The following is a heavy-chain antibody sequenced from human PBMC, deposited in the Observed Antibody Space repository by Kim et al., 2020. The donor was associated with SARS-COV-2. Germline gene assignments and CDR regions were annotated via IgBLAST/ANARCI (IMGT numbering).Heavy chain of an antibody. CDR3: ARRGLGYCSGGSCYSGFDY. V-gene: IGHV4-59*08. Sequence: SRVTQSEDTSKNQFSLKLSSVTAADTAVYYCARRGLGYCSGGSCYSGFDYWGQGTLVTVSS. J-gene: IGHJ4*02. D-gene: IGHD2-15*01.